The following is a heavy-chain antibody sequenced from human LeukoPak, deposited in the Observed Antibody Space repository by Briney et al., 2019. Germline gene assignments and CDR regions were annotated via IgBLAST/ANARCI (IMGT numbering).Heavy chain of an antibody. Sequence: GGSLRLSCAGSGFTFSSHAMNWVRQAPGKGLEWVSSISSSSSYIYYADSVKGRFTISRDNAKNSLYLQMNSLRAEDTAVYYCARERIEYGMDVWGQGTTVTVSS. J-gene: IGHJ6*02. CDR3: ARERIEYGMDV. V-gene: IGHV3-21*01. CDR2: ISSSSSYI. CDR1: GFTFSSHA. D-gene: IGHD2-15*01.